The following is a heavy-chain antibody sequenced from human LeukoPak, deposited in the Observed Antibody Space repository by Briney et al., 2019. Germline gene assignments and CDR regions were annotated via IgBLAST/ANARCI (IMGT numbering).Heavy chain of an antibody. Sequence: AGGSLRLSCAASGFTFSSYGMHWVRQAPGKGLEWVAVIWYDGSNKYYADSVKGRFTISRDNSKNTLYLQMNSLRAEDTAVYYCARDPLGYCSSTSCANYYYYYYMDVWGKGTTVTVSS. D-gene: IGHD2-2*01. CDR3: ARDPLGYCSSTSCANYYYYYYMDV. CDR2: IWYDGSNK. J-gene: IGHJ6*03. CDR1: GFTFSSYG. V-gene: IGHV3-33*01.